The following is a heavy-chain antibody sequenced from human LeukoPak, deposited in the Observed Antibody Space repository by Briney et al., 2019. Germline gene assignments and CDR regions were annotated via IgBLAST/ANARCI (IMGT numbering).Heavy chain of an antibody. Sequence: SVKVSYKASGGTFSSYAISWVRQAPGQGLEWMGRIIPIFGTANYAQKFQGRVTITMDESTSTAYMELSSLGSEDTAVYYCAAAGTYYYDSSGYRDYWGQGTLVTVSS. D-gene: IGHD3-22*01. J-gene: IGHJ4*02. V-gene: IGHV1-69*05. CDR1: GGTFSSYA. CDR3: AAAGTYYYDSSGYRDY. CDR2: IIPIFGTA.